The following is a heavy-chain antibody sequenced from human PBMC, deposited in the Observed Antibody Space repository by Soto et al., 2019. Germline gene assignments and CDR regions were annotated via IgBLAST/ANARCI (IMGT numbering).Heavy chain of an antibody. CDR2: ISWNSGSI. CDR1: GFTFDDYA. V-gene: IGHV3-9*01. CDR3: AKDWCSGGSCYKWYYFDY. J-gene: IGHJ4*02. D-gene: IGHD2-15*01. Sequence: EVQLVESGGGLVQPGRSLRLSCAASGFTFDDYAMHWVRQAPGKGLEWVSGISWNSGSIGYADSVKGRFTISRDNAKNSLYLQMNSLRAEGTALYYCAKDWCSGGSCYKWYYFDYWGQGTLVTVSS.